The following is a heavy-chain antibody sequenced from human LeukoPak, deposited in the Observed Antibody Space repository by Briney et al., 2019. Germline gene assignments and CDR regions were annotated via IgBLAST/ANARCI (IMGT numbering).Heavy chain of an antibody. Sequence: PGGSLRLSCAASGFTFSSYEMNWVRQAPGKGLEGVSYISSSGSRIYYADSVKGRFTISRDNAKNSLYLQMNSLRAEDAAIYYCARPRSDLYGMDVWGQGTTVIVSS. CDR3: ARPRSDLYGMDV. CDR2: ISSSGSRI. J-gene: IGHJ6*02. V-gene: IGHV3-48*03. CDR1: GFTFSSYE.